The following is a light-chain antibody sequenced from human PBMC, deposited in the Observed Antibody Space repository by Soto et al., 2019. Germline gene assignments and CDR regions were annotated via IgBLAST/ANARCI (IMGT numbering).Light chain of an antibody. Sequence: QSALTQPASVSGSPGQSITLSCTGTSSDIGGYDYFSWYQRHPGKAPTLIIYDVNNRPSGVSNRFSGSKSGNTASLTISGLQAEDEADYYCTSYASGSSHVVFGGGTKLTVL. J-gene: IGLJ2*01. V-gene: IGLV2-14*01. CDR3: TSYASGSSHVV. CDR1: SSDIGGYDY. CDR2: DVN.